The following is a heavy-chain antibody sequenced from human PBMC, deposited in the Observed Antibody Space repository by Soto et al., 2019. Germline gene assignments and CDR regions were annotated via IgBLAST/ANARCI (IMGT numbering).Heavy chain of an antibody. CDR3: ARELLWFGELLEDWFDP. J-gene: IGHJ5*02. CDR2: MNPNSGNT. D-gene: IGHD3-10*01. CDR1: VYSFTRYD. V-gene: IGHV1-8*01. Sequence: ASVKVSCKASVYSFTRYDINWGRQATGQGLEWMGWMNPNSGNTGYAQKFQGRVTMTRNTSISTAYMELSSLRSEDTAVYYCARELLWFGELLEDWFDPWGQGTLVTVSS.